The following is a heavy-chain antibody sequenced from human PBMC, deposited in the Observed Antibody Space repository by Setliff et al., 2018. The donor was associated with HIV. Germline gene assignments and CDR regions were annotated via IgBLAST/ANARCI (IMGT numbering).Heavy chain of an antibody. V-gene: IGHV3-21*01. J-gene: IGHJ4*02. CDR2: ITSSSSYI. CDR1: GFTFIRYS. D-gene: IGHD1-1*01. CDR3: ARDMWNRRMFYFDS. Sequence: GGSLRLSCAASGFTFIRYSMNWVRQAPGKGLEWVSSITSSSSYIYYADSVKGRFTISRDNSKNRLYLQMNGLRVEDTAVYYCARDMWNRRMFYFDSWGQGTLVTVSS.